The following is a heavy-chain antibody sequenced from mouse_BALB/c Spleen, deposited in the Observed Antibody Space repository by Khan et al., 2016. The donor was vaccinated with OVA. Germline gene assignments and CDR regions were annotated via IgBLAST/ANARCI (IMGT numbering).Heavy chain of an antibody. V-gene: IGHV1-26*01. J-gene: IGHJ3*01. CDR3: ARGYDCFAS. CDR1: GYSFTLYY. CDR2: VNPNPDNI. D-gene: IGHD2-14*01. Sequence: VQLHQSGPDLVKPGASVKISCQASGYSFTLYYMSWVKHSHGKSLEWIGRVNPNPDNINYNQEFKGKAILTVDKSSNTAYMELRSLTSEDSAVYCCARGYDCFASWGQGTLVTVSA.